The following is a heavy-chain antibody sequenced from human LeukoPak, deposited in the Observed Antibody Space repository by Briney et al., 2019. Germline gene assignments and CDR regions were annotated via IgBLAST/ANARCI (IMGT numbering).Heavy chain of an antibody. CDR3: VREAGYCASVCLKSNWFDP. CDR2: ISSGNT. Sequence: GGSLRLSCAASGFPFSNHAMSWVRQPPGKGLEWVSAISSGNTYYADSVRGRFTISRDDSKNMVYLQMNSLRVEDTARYYCVREAGYCASVCLKSNWFDPWGQGTLVTVSS. D-gene: IGHD2-21*02. CDR1: GFPFSNHA. J-gene: IGHJ5*02. V-gene: IGHV3-23*01.